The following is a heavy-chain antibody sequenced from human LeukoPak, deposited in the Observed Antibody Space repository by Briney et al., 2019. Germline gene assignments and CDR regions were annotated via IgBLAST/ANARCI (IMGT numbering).Heavy chain of an antibody. V-gene: IGHV3-23*01. CDR2: ISGSGGST. CDR3: AKDPGELSFDY. J-gene: IGHJ4*02. CDR1: GFTFSSYA. D-gene: IGHD3-16*02. Sequence: GGSLRLSCAASGFTFSSYAMSWVRQAPGKELEWVSAISGSGGSTYYADSVKGRFAISRDNSKNTLYLQMNSLRAEDTAVYYCAKDPGELSFDYWGQGTLVTVSS.